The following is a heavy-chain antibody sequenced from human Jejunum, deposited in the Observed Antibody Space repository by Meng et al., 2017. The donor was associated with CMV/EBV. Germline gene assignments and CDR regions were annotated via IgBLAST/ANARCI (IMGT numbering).Heavy chain of an antibody. CDR3: ARSGSWFDP. V-gene: IGHV4-4*07. Sequence: QWHLQESGPGLVRPSETLSLTCSVSVGYSNNYYWSWIRQPAGKGLEWIGRIYSSGTTNYNPSLNSRITMSVDTSKNQFSLKVISVTAADTAVYYCARSGSWFDPWGQGTLVTVSS. CDR1: VGYSNNYY. J-gene: IGHJ5*02. D-gene: IGHD3-10*01. CDR2: IYSSGTT.